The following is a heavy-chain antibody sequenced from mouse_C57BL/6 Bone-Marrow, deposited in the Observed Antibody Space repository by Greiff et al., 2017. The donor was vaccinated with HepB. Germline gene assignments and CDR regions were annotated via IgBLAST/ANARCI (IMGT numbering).Heavy chain of an antibody. D-gene: IGHD1-3*01. J-gene: IGHJ3*01. Sequence: DVMLVESGGGLVQSGRSLRLSCATSGFTFSDFYMEWVRQAPGKGLEWIAASRNKANDYTTEYSASVKGRFIVSRDTSQSILYLQMNALRAEDTAIYYCARDAQGALAYWGQGTLVTVSA. V-gene: IGHV7-1*01. CDR3: ARDAQGALAY. CDR2: SRNKANDYTT. CDR1: GFTFSDFY.